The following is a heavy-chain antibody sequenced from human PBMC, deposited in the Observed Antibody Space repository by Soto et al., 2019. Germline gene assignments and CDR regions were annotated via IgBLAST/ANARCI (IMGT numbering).Heavy chain of an antibody. D-gene: IGHD2-21*02. CDR1: GFNFSNHW. CDR3: ARESGDWPLNWFDP. Sequence: GGSLRLSCAASGFNFSNHWMHWVRQRPGEVLVWVSRITSDGKSKAYAESVKGRFAISRDNAKNTLYLQMNGLTAEDTAVYYCARESGDWPLNWFDPWGLGTLFTVSS. J-gene: IGHJ5*02. CDR2: ITSDGKSK. V-gene: IGHV3-74*01.